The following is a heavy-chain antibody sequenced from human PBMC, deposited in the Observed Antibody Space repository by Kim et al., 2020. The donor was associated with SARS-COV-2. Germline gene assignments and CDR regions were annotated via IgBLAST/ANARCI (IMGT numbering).Heavy chain of an antibody. CDR3: ACGVDTAMVGQ. J-gene: IGHJ4*02. CDR2: T. D-gene: IGHD5-18*01. V-gene: IGHV4-39*07. Sequence: TYYNPSLKSRVTISVDTSKNQFSLKLSSVTAADTAVYYCACGVDTAMVGQWGQGTLVTVSS.